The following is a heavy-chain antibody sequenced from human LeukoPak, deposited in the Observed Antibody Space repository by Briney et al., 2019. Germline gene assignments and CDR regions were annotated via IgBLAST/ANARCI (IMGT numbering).Heavy chain of an antibody. CDR1: GGSISSYF. V-gene: IGHV4-59*13. CDR2: FDYSGSS. D-gene: IGHD6-13*01. Sequence: SETLSLTCTVSGGSISSYFWSWIRQPPGKGLEWIGYFDYSGSSIYNPSLRSRITISVDTSKNQFSLKLSSVTAADTAVYYCARESYSSDAFDIWGQGTMVTVSS. CDR3: ARESYSSDAFDI. J-gene: IGHJ3*02.